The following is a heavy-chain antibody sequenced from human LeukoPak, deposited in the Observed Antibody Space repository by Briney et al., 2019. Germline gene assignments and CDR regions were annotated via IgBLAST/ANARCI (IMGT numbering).Heavy chain of an antibody. CDR1: GGSFSAYY. D-gene: IGHD3-10*01. CDR2: INHSGST. V-gene: IGHV4-34*01. CDR3: ASVQGTFDY. Sequence: SETLSLTCAVYGGSFSAYYWSWIRQPPGKGLEWIGEINHSGSTNYNPSLKSRVTISVDTPKNQFSLKLSSVTAADTAVYYCASVQGTFDYWGQGTLVTVSS. J-gene: IGHJ4*02.